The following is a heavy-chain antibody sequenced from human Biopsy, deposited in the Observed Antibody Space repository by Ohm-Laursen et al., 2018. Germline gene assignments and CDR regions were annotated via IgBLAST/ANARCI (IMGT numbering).Heavy chain of an antibody. Sequence: SSLRLSCSASGFTFSNFGIHWIRQAPGKGLAWVALISGDGNDQFYAESAKGRFTVSRDNSKNTVDLQMNNLKTEETAVYYCAKDWLQSWYFDHWGQGTLVTVSS. CDR3: AKDWLQSWYFDH. D-gene: IGHD5-24*01. CDR1: GFTFSNFG. J-gene: IGHJ4*02. V-gene: IGHV3-30*18. CDR2: ISGDGNDQ.